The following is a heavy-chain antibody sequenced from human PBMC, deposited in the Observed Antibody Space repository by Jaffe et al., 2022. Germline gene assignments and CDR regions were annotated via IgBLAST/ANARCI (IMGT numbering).Heavy chain of an antibody. CDR3: TRNRYPGISDY. J-gene: IGHJ4*02. CDR2: IRSKAYGGTT. V-gene: IGHV3-49*04. D-gene: IGHD6-13*01. Sequence: EVQLVESGGGLVQPGRSLRLSCTASGFTFGDYAMSWVRQAPGKGLEWVGFIRSKAYGGTTEYAASVKGRFTISRDDSKSIAYLQMDSLKTEDTAVYYCTRNRYPGISDYWGQGALVTVSS. CDR1: GFTFGDYA.